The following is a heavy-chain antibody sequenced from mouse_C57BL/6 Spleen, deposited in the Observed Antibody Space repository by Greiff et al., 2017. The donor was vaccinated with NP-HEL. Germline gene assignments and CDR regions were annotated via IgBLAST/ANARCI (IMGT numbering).Heavy chain of an antibody. V-gene: IGHV7-3*01. D-gene: IGHD1-1*01. CDR1: GFTFTDYY. Sequence: EVKLMESGGGLVQPGGSLSLSCAASGFTFTDYYMSWVRQPPGKALEWLGFIRNKANGYTTEYSASVKGRFTISRDNSQSILYLQMNALRAEDSATYYCARWDYYGGFAYWGQGTLVTVSA. CDR2: IRNKANGYTT. J-gene: IGHJ3*01. CDR3: ARWDYYGGFAY.